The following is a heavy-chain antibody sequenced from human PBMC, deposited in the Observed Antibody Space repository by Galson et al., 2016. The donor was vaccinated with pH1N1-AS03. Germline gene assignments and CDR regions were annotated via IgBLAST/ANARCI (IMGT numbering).Heavy chain of an antibody. V-gene: IGHV1-69*10. D-gene: IGHD5-18*01. J-gene: IGHJ4*02. Sequence: SVKVSCKAYGDSFNNYAISWVRQAPGQGLQWVGGIIPTLGIVNVAQSFQGRVTITADTYTNTAHMELSSLRSEDTAVYYCARILGYNYGRVHYWGQGTHVTVSS. CDR1: GDSFNNYA. CDR2: IIPTLGIV. CDR3: ARILGYNYGRVHY.